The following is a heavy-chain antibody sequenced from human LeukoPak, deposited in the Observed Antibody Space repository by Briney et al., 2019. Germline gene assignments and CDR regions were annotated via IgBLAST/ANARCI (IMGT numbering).Heavy chain of an antibody. V-gene: IGHV3-48*01. Sequence: QPGGSLRLSCAASGFTFSSYSMNWVRQAPGKGLEWVSYISSSSSTIYYADSVKGRFTISRDNAKNSLYLQMNSLRAEDTAVYYCARNGYCSSTSCLPHYYYYMDVWGKGTTVTVSS. CDR2: ISSSSSTI. J-gene: IGHJ6*03. CDR1: GFTFSSYS. CDR3: ARNGYCSSTSCLPHYYYYMDV. D-gene: IGHD2-2*03.